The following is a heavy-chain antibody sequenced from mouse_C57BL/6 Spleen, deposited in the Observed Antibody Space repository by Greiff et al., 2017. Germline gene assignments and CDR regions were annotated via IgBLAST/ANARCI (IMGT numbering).Heavy chain of an antibody. CDR2: IYPRSGNT. J-gene: IGHJ3*01. CDR1: GYTFTSYG. V-gene: IGHV1-81*01. D-gene: IGHD2-4*01. CDR3: AREYYDYDQAWFAY. Sequence: VKLQESGAELARPGASVKLSCKASGYTFTSYGISWVKQRTGQGLEWIGEIYPRSGNTYYNEKFKGKATLTADKSSSTAYMELRSLTSEDSAVYFGAREYYDYDQAWFAYWGQGTLVTVSA.